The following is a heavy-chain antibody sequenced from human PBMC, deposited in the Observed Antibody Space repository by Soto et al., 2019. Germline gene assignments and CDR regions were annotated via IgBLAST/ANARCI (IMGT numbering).Heavy chain of an antibody. D-gene: IGHD2-15*01. J-gene: IGHJ6*02. CDR1: GGSISSSSYF. CDR2: IYYSGST. CDR3: ARPTLDYGLDV. V-gene: IGHV4-39*01. Sequence: QLQLQESGPGLVKPSETLSLTCTVSGGSISSSSYFWGWIRQPPGKGLEWIGSIYYSGSTSCNPTLKSRVPISVDTSKNQFSLKLSSVTAADTAVYYCARPTLDYGLDVWGQGTTVTVSS.